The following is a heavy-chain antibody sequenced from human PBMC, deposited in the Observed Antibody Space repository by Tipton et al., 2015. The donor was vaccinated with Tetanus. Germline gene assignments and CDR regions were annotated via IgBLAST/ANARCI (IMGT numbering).Heavy chain of an antibody. Sequence: GLVKPSETLSLTCTVSGGSISGYYWTWIRQAPGKGLEWIGYIYYSGSTDYNPSLKSRVTILVDTTKNQFSLKLKSVTAADTAVYYCARDQARGARGWNYFDYWGQGSLVTVSS. CDR2: IYYSGST. D-gene: IGHD1-26*01. V-gene: IGHV4-59*12. CDR1: GGSISGYY. J-gene: IGHJ4*02. CDR3: ARDQARGARGWNYFDY.